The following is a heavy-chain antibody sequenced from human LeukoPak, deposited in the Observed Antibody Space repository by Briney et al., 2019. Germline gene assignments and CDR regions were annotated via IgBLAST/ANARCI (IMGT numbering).Heavy chain of an antibody. D-gene: IGHD6-13*01. V-gene: IGHV4-34*01. Sequence: SETLSLTCAVYGGSFSGYYWSWIRQPPGKGLEWIGEINHSGSTNYNPSLKSRVTISVDTSKNQFSLKLSSVTAADTAVYYFARVAAVDRTSFWRQGTLVTVSS. CDR2: INHSGST. J-gene: IGHJ4*02. CDR3: ARVAAVDRTSF. CDR1: GGSFSGYY.